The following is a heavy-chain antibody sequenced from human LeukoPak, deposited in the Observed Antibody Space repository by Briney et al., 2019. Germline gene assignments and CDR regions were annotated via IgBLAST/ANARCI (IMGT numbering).Heavy chain of an antibody. CDR2: ISCDGSNK. CDR3: AKRYSSGLSDAFDI. D-gene: IGHD6-19*01. CDR1: GFTFSSYG. V-gene: IGHV3-30*18. Sequence: GGSLRLSCAASGFTFSSYGMHWVRQAPGKGLEWVAVISCDGSNKYYADSVKGRFTISRDNSKNTLYLQMNSLRAEDTAVYYCAKRYSSGLSDAFDIWGQGTMVTVSS. J-gene: IGHJ3*02.